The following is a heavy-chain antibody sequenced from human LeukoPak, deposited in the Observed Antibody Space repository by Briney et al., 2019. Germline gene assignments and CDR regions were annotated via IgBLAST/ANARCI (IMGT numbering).Heavy chain of an antibody. CDR3: ATSTPLLRYFDLFNKGHYYYYMDV. CDR1: GYTFTSYY. D-gene: IGHD3-9*01. V-gene: IGHV1-46*01. CDR2: INPSGGST. Sequence: ASVKVSCKASGYTFTSYYMHWVRQAPGQGLEWMGIINPSGGSTSYAQKFQGRVTMTRDMSTSTVYMELSSLRSEDTAVYYCATSTPLLRYFDLFNKGHYYYYMDVWGKGTTVTVSS. J-gene: IGHJ6*03.